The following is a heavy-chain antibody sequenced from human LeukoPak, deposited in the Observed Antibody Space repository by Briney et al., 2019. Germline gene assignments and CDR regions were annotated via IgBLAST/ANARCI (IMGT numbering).Heavy chain of an antibody. CDR3: AKDRGNYSPARFDP. D-gene: IGHD3-10*01. V-gene: IGHV3-71*01. CDR1: GFTFNTYS. Sequence: GGSLRLSCAASGFTFNTYSLIWVRQAPGKGLEWVSFIRSKRHTGTVEYAASVRGRFTISRDDSKSIAYLQMNSLKTEDTAVYYCAKDRGNYSPARFDPWGQGTLVTVSS. J-gene: IGHJ5*02. CDR2: IRSKRHTGTV.